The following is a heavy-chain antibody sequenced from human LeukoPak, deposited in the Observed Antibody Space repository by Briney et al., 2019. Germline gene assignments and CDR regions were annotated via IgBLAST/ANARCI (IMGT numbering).Heavy chain of an antibody. CDR3: ARDNDYGDYRAHAFDI. CDR2: VSAYNGNT. J-gene: IGHJ3*02. D-gene: IGHD4-17*01. Sequence: ASVKVSCKASGYTFTSYGISWVRQAPGQGLEWMGWVSAYNGNTNYAQKLLGRVTMTTDTSTSTAYMELRSLRSDDTAVYYCARDNDYGDYRAHAFDIWGQGTMVTVSS. CDR1: GYTFTSYG. V-gene: IGHV1-18*01.